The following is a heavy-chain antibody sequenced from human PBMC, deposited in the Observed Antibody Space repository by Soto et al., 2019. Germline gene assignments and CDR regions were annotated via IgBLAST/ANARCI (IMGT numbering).Heavy chain of an antibody. D-gene: IGHD6-6*01. CDR2: INPNSGGT. CDR1: GYTFTGYY. Sequence: QVQLVQSGAEVKKPGASVKVSCKASGYTFTGYYMHWVRQAPGQGLEWMGWINPNSGGTNYAQKFQGWVTMARDTSISTACIELSRLRSDDTAVYYCVRGRPLAARHLFDCWGQGSLVMVSS. CDR3: VRGRPLAARHLFDC. V-gene: IGHV1-2*04. J-gene: IGHJ4*02.